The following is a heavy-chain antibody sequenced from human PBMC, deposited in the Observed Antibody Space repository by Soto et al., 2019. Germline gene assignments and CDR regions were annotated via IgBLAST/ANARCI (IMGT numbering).Heavy chain of an antibody. Sequence: VQLVQIGAEGKKPGSSVKVSCKASGGTFSRYAINWVRQAPGQGLEWMGGFVPIVGTPVHAQGFSNRVTVTADASSTSAYMGLRSVRPEDTAVYFCAIGSTYSGEFASWGPGTLVTVSS. CDR1: GGTFSRYA. V-gene: IGHV1-69*01. CDR3: AIGSTYSGEFAS. D-gene: IGHD1-26*01. CDR2: FVPIVGTP. J-gene: IGHJ4*02.